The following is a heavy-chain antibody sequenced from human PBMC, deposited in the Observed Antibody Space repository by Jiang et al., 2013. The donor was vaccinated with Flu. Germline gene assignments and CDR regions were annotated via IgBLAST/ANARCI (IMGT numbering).Heavy chain of an antibody. V-gene: IGHV4-59*08. D-gene: IGHD3-22*01. J-gene: IGHJ3*02. CDR3: ARHNLYYDSSGRSIAFDI. CDR2: IYYSGST. CDR1: GGSISNYY. Sequence: GPGLVKPSETLSLTCTVSGGSISNYYWSWIRQPPGKGLEWIGYIYYSGSTNYNPSLKSRVTILVDTSKNQLSLKLSSVTAADTAVYYCARHNLYYDSSGRSIAFDIWGQGTMVTVSS.